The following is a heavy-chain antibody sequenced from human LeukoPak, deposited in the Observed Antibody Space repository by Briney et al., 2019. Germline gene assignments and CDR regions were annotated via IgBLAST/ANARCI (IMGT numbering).Heavy chain of an antibody. V-gene: IGHV3-23*01. Sequence: PGGSLRLSCAASGFTFSNYVMIWVRQAPGKGLEWVSIIGTSGGDIHYADSVKGRFTISRDNSKNTLYLQMNSLRAEDTAVYYCARGYRASGYAFVDYFDYWGQGTLVTVSS. CDR1: GFTFSNYV. J-gene: IGHJ4*02. CDR3: ARGYRASGYAFVDYFDY. CDR2: IGTSGGDI. D-gene: IGHD5-12*01.